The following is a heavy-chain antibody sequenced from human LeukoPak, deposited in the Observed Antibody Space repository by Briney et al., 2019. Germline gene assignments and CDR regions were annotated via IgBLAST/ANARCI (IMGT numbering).Heavy chain of an antibody. V-gene: IGHV3-23*01. CDR3: AKKVAVVVVAADPFDY. CDR1: GFTFNSYA. J-gene: IGHJ4*02. CDR2: ISGSGGST. Sequence: PGGSLRLSCAASGFTFNSYAMSWVRQAPGKGLEWVSVISGSGGSTYYADSVKGRFTISRDNSKNTLYLHVNSLRAEDTAVYYCAKKVAVVVVAADPFDYWGQGTLVTVSS. D-gene: IGHD2-15*01.